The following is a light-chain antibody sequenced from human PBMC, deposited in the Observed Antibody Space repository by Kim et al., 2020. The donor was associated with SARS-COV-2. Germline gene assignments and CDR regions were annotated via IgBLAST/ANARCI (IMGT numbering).Light chain of an antibody. CDR2: DVS. J-gene: IGLJ2*01. CDR1: SSDVGGYNY. CDR3: SSYTSSSTV. Sequence: QSALTQPASVSGSPEQSITISCTGTSSDVGGYNYVSWYQQHPGKAPKLMIYDVSKRPSGVSNRFSGSKSGNTASLTISGLQAEDEADYYCSSYTSSSTVFGGGTQLTVL. V-gene: IGLV2-14*01.